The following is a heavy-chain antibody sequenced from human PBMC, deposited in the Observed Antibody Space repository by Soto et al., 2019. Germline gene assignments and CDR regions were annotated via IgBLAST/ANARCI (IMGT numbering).Heavy chain of an antibody. Sequence: QLHLEQSGPEVKKPGSSVKVSCKASGRSFSSDGVSWVRQAPGQGLEWMGGIIPVFGNTKYVQRFQGRLTMTADKSTSTVYMEMSSLTSEDTAVYFCARGQYYSSGSAATSYFYFGIDVWGQGTTVIVSS. CDR3: ARGQYYSSGSAATSYFYFGIDV. CDR1: GRSFSSDG. J-gene: IGHJ6*02. CDR2: IIPVFGNT. V-gene: IGHV1-69*06. D-gene: IGHD3-10*01.